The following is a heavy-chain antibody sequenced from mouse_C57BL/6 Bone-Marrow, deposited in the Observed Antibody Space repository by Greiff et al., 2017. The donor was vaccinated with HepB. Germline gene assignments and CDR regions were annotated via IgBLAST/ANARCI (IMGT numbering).Heavy chain of an antibody. V-gene: IGHV2-9-1*01. CDR1: GFSLTSYA. Sequence: VKLMESGPGLVAPSQSLSITCTVSGFSLTSYAISWVRQPPGKGLEWLGVIWTGGGTNYNSALKSRLSISKDNSKSQVFLKMNSLQTDDTARYYCARNPIYYGNRHYFDYWGQGTTLTVSS. CDR2: IWTGGGT. CDR3: ARNPIYYGNRHYFDY. J-gene: IGHJ2*01. D-gene: IGHD2-1*01.